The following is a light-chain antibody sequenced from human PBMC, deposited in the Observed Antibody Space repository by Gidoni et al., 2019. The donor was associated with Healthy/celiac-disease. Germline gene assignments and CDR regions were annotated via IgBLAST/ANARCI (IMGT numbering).Light chain of an antibody. J-gene: IGKJ2*01. CDR2: GAS. Sequence: EIVLTQSPGTLSLSPGERATLSCRASQSVSSSYLAWYQQKPGQAPRLLIYGASSRATGIPDGFSGSGSGTDFTLTISRLEPEDFAVYYCQQYGSSPRTFXXXTKLEIK. CDR3: QQYGSSPRT. CDR1: QSVSSSY. V-gene: IGKV3-20*01.